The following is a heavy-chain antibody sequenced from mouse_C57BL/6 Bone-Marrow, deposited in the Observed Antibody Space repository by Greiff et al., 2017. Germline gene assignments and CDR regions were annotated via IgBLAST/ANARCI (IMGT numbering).Heavy chain of an antibody. CDR2: IYPRDGST. CDR1: GYTFTSYD. V-gene: IGHV1-85*01. D-gene: IGHD1-1*01. CDR3: ARLECDGSSGDWYFDV. Sequence: QVQLQQSGPELVKPGASVKLSCKASGYTFTSYDINWVKQRPGQGLEWIGWIYPRDGSTTYNEKFKGKATLTVDTSSSTAYMELHSRTSEDSAVYFCARLECDGSSGDWYFDVWGTGTTVTVSS. J-gene: IGHJ1*03.